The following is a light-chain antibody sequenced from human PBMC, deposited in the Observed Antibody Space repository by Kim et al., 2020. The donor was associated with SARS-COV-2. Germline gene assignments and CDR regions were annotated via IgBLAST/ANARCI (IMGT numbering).Light chain of an antibody. Sequence: SVSPGQTARITCSGDVLAKKYARWFQQKQGQAPVLVIYKDSERPSGIPERFSGSSSGTTVTLTISGAQVEDEADYYCYSAADNYVVFGGGTQLTVL. CDR1: VLAKKY. J-gene: IGLJ2*01. CDR3: YSAADNYVV. CDR2: KDS. V-gene: IGLV3-27*01.